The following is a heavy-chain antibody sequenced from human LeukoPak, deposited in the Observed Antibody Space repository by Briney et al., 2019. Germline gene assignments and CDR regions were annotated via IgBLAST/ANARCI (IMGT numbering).Heavy chain of an antibody. Sequence: PSETLSLTCTVSGGSISSYYWSWIRQPPGKGLEWIGYIYYSGSTNYNPSLKSRVTISVDTSKNQFSLKLSSVTAADTAVYYCARHPYYYDILTGYYNWFDPWGQGTLVTVSS. CDR1: GGSISSYY. J-gene: IGHJ5*02. V-gene: IGHV4-59*08. CDR3: ARHPYYYDILTGYYNWFDP. CDR2: IYYSGST. D-gene: IGHD3-9*01.